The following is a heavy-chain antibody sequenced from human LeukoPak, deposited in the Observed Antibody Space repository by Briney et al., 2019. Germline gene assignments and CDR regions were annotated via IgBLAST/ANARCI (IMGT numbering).Heavy chain of an antibody. CDR3: ARGGYCSSTRCYDNWFDP. CDR2: INHSGST. D-gene: IGHD2-2*01. V-gene: IGHV4-34*01. CDR1: LGSLSGYY. Sequence: SGTLSLTRAVYLGSLSGYYWSWIRPPPGKGLEWVGEINHSGSTKYNPSLQSRVTISVDTCKNQFSLKMSSVTAADNAVYYCARGGYCSSTRCYDNWFDPWGQGTLVTVSS. J-gene: IGHJ5*02.